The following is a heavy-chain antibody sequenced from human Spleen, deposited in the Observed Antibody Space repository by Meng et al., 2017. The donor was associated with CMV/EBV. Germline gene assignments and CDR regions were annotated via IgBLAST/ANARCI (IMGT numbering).Heavy chain of an antibody. CDR2: MNPNSGNT. V-gene: IGHV1-8*02. J-gene: IGHJ4*02. CDR3: ARVIAVAGTAPFDY. CDR1: GYTFTSYD. D-gene: IGHD6-19*01. Sequence: ASVKVSCKASGYTFTSYDINWVRQATGQGLEWMGWMNPNSGNTGYAQKFQGRVTMTRDTSMSTAYMEVSRLRSDDTAVYYCARVIAVAGTAPFDYWGQGTLVTVSS.